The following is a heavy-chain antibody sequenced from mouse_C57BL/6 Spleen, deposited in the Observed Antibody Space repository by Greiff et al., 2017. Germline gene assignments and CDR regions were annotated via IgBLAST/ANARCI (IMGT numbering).Heavy chain of an antibody. Sequence: VQLQQPGAELVKPGASVQMSCKASGYTFTSYWITWVKQRPGQGLEWIGDIYPGSGSTNYNEKFKSKATLTVDTSSSTAYMQLSSLTSEDSAVYYCARRNYDYGYYFDYWGQGDTLPVSS. J-gene: IGHJ2*01. D-gene: IGHD2-4*01. CDR2: IYPGSGST. V-gene: IGHV1-55*01. CDR3: ARRNYDYGYYFDY. CDR1: GYTFTSYW.